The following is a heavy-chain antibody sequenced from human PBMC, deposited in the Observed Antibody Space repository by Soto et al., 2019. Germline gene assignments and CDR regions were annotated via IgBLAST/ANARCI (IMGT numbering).Heavy chain of an antibody. J-gene: IGHJ4*02. D-gene: IGHD6-19*01. CDR3: ENSKTRIAVAANLDY. CDR2: ISWDGHST. V-gene: IGHV3-43*01. Sequence: EVQLVESGGFVVQPGGSLRLSCAASGFAFDYYSLHWVRQAPGKGLEWVSLISWDGHSTYYADSVKGRFIISRDNSKNSLYLQMNSLRSEDAAIYYCENSKTRIAVAANLDYWGQGTPVTVSS. CDR1: GFAFDYYS.